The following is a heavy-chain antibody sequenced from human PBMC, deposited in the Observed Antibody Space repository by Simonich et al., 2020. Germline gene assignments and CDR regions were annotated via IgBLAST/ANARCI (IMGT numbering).Heavy chain of an antibody. V-gene: IGHV3-48*01. Sequence: EVQLVESGGGLVQPGGSLRLSCADSGFTISSYSMNWVRQDPGKGLEWVSYISSSSSTIYNADSVKGRFTISRDNAKNSLYLQMNSLRAEDTAVYYCARDSSYYAFDIWGQGTMVTVSS. CDR2: ISSSSSTI. D-gene: IGHD5-12*01. J-gene: IGHJ3*02. CDR1: GFTISSYS. CDR3: ARDSSYYAFDI.